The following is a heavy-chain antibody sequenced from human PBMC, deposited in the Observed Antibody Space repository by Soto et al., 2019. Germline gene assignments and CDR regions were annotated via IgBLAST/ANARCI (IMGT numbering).Heavy chain of an antibody. CDR3: AREGGSGSYYNAFYYSYYGMDV. CDR2: IIPIFGTA. D-gene: IGHD3-10*01. V-gene: IGHV1-69*01. J-gene: IGHJ6*02. CDR1: GGTFSSYA. Sequence: QVQLVQSGAEVKKPGSSVKVSCKASGGTFSSYAISWVRQAPGQGLEWMGGIIPIFGTANYAQKFQGRVTITADESTSTAYMELSSLRSEDTAVYYCAREGGSGSYYNAFYYSYYGMDVWGQGTTVTVSS.